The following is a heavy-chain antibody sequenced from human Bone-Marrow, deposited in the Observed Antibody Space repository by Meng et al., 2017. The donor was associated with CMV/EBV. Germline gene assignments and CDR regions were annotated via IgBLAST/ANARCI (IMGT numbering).Heavy chain of an antibody. V-gene: IGHV1-2*02. Sequence: ASVKVSCKASGYTFTGYYMHWVRQAPGQGLEWMGWINPNSGGTNYAQKFQGRVTMTRDTSISTAYMELSRLRSDDTAVYYCAGVVPASIPHYYYGMDVWGQGTTVTVSS. D-gene: IGHD2-2*01. J-gene: IGHJ6*02. CDR1: GYTFTGYY. CDR3: AGVVPASIPHYYYGMDV. CDR2: INPNSGGT.